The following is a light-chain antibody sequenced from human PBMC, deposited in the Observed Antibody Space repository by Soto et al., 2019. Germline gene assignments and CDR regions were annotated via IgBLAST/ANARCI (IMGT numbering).Light chain of an antibody. CDR2: SDN. J-gene: IGLJ2*01. CDR3: AAWDVSLLV. CDR1: SSNIGTNT. Sequence: QSVLTQPPSASGTPGQRVTIFCSGSSSNIGTNTVIWYQQLPGAAPKLLIYSDNQRPSGVPDRFSGSKSGTSASLAISGLQSEDEADYYCAAWDVSLLVFGGGTKLTVL. V-gene: IGLV1-44*01.